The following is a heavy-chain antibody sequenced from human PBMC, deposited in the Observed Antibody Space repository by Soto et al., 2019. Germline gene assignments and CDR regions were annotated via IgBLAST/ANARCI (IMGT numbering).Heavy chain of an antibody. J-gene: IGHJ6*02. CDR3: AREVMHWDGMDV. V-gene: IGHV4-34*02. CDR1: GTSISSYY. D-gene: IGHD2-21*01. Sequence: QVQLQQWGAGVLKPAETLSLTCGVHGTSISSYYWTWVRQPPGKGLEWIGESNGSGSINYNPSLKSRVTISVDRSKNQFSLRLTSVTAADTAVYYCAREVMHWDGMDVWGPGITVTVSS. CDR2: SNGSGSI.